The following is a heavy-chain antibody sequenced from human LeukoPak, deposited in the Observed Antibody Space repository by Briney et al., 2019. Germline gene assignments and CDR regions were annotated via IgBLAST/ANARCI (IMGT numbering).Heavy chain of an antibody. CDR3: GKTSMVMTFDY. V-gene: IGHV3-21*01. Sequence: PGGSLRLSCTTSGFTFSSYAMHWVRQAPGKGLEWVSSISSTTSYIYYADSVKGRFTISRDNAKNSLYLQMNSLRAEDTVVYYCGKTSMVMTFDYWGQGTLVSVSS. D-gene: IGHD5-18*01. CDR2: ISSTTSYI. CDR1: GFTFSSYA. J-gene: IGHJ4*02.